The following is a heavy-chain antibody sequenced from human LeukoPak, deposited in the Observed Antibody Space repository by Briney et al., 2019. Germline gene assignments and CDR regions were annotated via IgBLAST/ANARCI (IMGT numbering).Heavy chain of an antibody. J-gene: IGHJ4*02. CDR3: VKGESHIVVVTAYPFDY. CDR1: GFTFSSYA. Sequence: GGSLRLSCAASGFTFSSYAMSWVRQAPGKGLEWVSSITGSGGSPYYADSVKGRFTISRDNSKNTLYLQINSLRAEDTAVYYCVKGESHIVVVTAYPFDYWGQGTLVTVSS. CDR2: ITGSGGSP. V-gene: IGHV3-23*01. D-gene: IGHD2-21*02.